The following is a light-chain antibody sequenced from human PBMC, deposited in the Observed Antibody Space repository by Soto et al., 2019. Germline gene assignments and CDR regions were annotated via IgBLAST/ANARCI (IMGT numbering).Light chain of an antibody. V-gene: IGKV3-15*01. CDR3: QQYGSSPTWT. CDR1: QSVSSN. CDR2: GAS. J-gene: IGKJ1*01. Sequence: EIVMTQSPATLSVSPWERATLSCRASQSVSSNSAWYQQKPGQAPRLLLYGASTRATGIPARFSGSGSGTDFTLTISRLEPEDFAVYYCQQYGSSPTWTFGQGTKVDIK.